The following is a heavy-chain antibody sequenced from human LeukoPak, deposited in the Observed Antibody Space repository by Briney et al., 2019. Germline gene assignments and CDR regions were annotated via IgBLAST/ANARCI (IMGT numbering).Heavy chain of an antibody. CDR1: GFTFDDYG. CDR2: ISSSSSYI. Sequence: GGSLRLSCAASGFTFDDYGMSWVRRAPGKGLEWVSSISSSSSYIYYADSVKGRFTISRDNAKNSLYLQMNSLRAEDTAVYYCAREVVVPAAARHYYYYYYMDVWGKGTTVTVSS. J-gene: IGHJ6*03. V-gene: IGHV3-21*01. CDR3: AREVVVPAAARHYYYYYYMDV. D-gene: IGHD2-2*01.